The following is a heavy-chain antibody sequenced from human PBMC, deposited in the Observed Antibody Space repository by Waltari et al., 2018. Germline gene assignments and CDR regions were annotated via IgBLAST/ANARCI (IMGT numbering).Heavy chain of an antibody. D-gene: IGHD3-3*02. CDR2: ISGSGGRT. V-gene: IGHV3-23*04. Sequence: EVQLVESGGGLVQPGGSLRLSCAASGFTFRSYAMNWVRQPPGKGLEWVSSISGSGGRTYYADSVKGRFTISRDNSKNTLYLQMNSLRAEDTAVYYCAKDLGTIFPHYYYGMDVWGQGTTVTVSS. CDR3: AKDLGTIFPHYYYGMDV. J-gene: IGHJ6*02. CDR1: GFTFRSYA.